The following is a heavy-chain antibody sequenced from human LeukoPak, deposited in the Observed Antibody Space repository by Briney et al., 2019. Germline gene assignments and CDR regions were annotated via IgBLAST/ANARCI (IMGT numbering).Heavy chain of an antibody. CDR1: GDSISPYY. D-gene: IGHD3-22*01. V-gene: IGHV4-59*01. J-gene: IGHJ4*02. Sequence: PSETLSLTCTVSGDSISPYYWSWIRLPPGKALEWIGCVYYTGSTNDNPSLKSRVTISVDTSENHLSLKLSSVTAADTAVYYCARGRQYSFDSSGQSYLDYWGQGTLVTVSS. CDR2: VYYTGST. CDR3: ARGRQYSFDSSGQSYLDY.